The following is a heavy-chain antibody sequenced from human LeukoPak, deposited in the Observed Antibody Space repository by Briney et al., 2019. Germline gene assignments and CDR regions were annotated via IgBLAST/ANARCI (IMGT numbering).Heavy chain of an antibody. D-gene: IGHD6-19*01. CDR2: IYTGGTT. V-gene: IGHV3-66*02. CDR1: GFSVSSNY. J-gene: IGHJ4*02. CDR3: ARDKLGSGYSSDFDC. Sequence: GGSLRLSCAASGFSVSSNYMNWVRQAPGKGLEWVSAIYTGGTTYYADSVKGRFTISRDNSKNTLYFQLNSLRAEDTAVYYCARDKLGSGYSSDFDCWGQGTLVTVSS.